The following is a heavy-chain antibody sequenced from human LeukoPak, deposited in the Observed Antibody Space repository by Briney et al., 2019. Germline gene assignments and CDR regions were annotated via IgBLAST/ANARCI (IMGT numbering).Heavy chain of an antibody. V-gene: IGHV4-34*01. D-gene: IGHD2-15*01. CDR3: ALRGIVVVVAATFGDY. CDR1: GGSFSGYY. CDR2: INHSGST. J-gene: IGHJ4*02. Sequence: SETLSLTCTVYGGSFSGYYWSWIRQPPGKGREWIGEINHSGSTNYNPSLKSRVTISVDTSKNQFSLKLSSVTAADTAVYYCALRGIVVVVAATFGDYWGQRTLVTASS.